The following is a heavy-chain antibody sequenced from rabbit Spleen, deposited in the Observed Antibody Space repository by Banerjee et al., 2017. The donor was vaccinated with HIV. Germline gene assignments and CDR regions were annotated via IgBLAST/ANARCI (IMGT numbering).Heavy chain of an antibody. V-gene: IGHV1S7*01. CDR2: IYAGYGSDT. CDR1: GFTLSSYY. Sequence: QVKESGGGLVQPGGSLKLSCKASGFTLSSYYMNWVRQAPGKGLEWIGYIYAGYGSDTYYASWVNGRFTISRENTQNTVSLQMNSLTAADTATYFCAKTYGANSSDRRYFNLWGQGTLVTVS. J-gene: IGHJ4*01. D-gene: IGHD2-1*01. CDR3: AKTYGANSSDRRYFNL.